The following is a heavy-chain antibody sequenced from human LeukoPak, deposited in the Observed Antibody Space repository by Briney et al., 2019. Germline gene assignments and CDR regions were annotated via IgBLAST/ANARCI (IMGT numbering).Heavy chain of an antibody. D-gene: IGHD4-11*01. CDR3: AREVAVSFDY. J-gene: IGHJ4*02. CDR2: ISNSGSYI. CDR1: GFSLSSYS. V-gene: IGHV3-21*01. Sequence: GGSLRLSCAASGFSLSSYSMNWVRQAPGKGLEWVSFISNSGSYIYYADSLRGRFTISRDNAKHSLFLQMNSLKAEDTAVYYCAREVAVSFDYWGQGTLVTVSS.